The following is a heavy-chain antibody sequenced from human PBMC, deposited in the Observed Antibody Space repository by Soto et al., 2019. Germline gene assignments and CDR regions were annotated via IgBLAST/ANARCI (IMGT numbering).Heavy chain of an antibody. CDR1: GYTFTSFY. V-gene: IGHV1-46*01. Sequence: QVQLVQSGAEVKNPGASVKLSCKASGYTFTSFYIHWVRQAPGQGLEWMAIINPNGGSTNYAPNLQGRITLTKDTSTNTVYNELSRLGSEDKAGYLWAGGPTSGDYWGQGTLVTVSS. CDR3: AGGPTSGDY. CDR2: INPNGGST. J-gene: IGHJ4*02.